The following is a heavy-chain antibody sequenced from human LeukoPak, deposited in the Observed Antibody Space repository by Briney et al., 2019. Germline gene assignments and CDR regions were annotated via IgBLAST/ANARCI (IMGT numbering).Heavy chain of an antibody. J-gene: IGHJ5*02. Sequence: PGGSLRLSCAVSGFTVSGDYMSWVRQPPGKGLEWIGSVYYSGSTYYNPSLKSRVTISVDTSKNQFSLKLSSVTAADTAVYYCARALSVVVVAATPSAYNWFDPWGQGTLVTVSS. D-gene: IGHD2-15*01. V-gene: IGHV4-38-2*01. CDR2: VYYSGST. CDR1: GFTVSGDY. CDR3: ARALSVVVVAATPSAYNWFDP.